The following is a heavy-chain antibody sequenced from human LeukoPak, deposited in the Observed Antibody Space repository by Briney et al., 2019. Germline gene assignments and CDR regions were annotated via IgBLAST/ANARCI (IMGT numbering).Heavy chain of an antibody. V-gene: IGHV3-64*01. J-gene: IGHJ5*02. D-gene: IGHD2-2*01. CDR1: GFTFSSYA. CDR2: ISSNGGST. Sequence: GGSLRLSCAASGFTFSSYAMHWVRQAPGKGLEYVSAISSNGGSTYYANSVKGRFTISRDNSKNTLYLQMGSLRAEDMAVYYCASLSEGVVPAAITWGQGTLVTVSS. CDR3: ASLSEGVVPAAIT.